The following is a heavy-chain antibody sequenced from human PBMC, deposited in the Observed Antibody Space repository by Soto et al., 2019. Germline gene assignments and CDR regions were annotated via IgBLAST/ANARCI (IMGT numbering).Heavy chain of an antibody. D-gene: IGHD3-10*01. CDR3: AGGGVRGDVTRTREYYGMDV. CDR2: IYPGDSDT. V-gene: IGHV5-51*01. CDR1: GYNFTNYW. J-gene: IGHJ6*04. Sequence: EVQLVQSGAEVKKPGESLKISCKGSGYNFTNYWIGWVRQMPGKGLESMGIIYPGDSDTRYSPSFQGQVTISADKSSSTGDRQWSRLEAWDSGRYDWAGGGVRGDVTRTREYYGMDVWGKGTTVTVSA.